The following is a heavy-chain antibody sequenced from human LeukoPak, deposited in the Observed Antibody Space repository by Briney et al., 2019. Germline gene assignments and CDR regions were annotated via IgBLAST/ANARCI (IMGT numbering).Heavy chain of an antibody. V-gene: IGHV3-48*02. CDR1: GFTFSIYS. J-gene: IGHJ4*02. D-gene: IGHD2/OR15-2a*01. CDR2: ISDSSSTK. Sequence: GGSLRLSCAASGFTFSIYSMNWVRQAPGKGLEWVSYISDSSSTKYYADSVKGRFTISRDNAKNSLYLQMNSLRDADTAVYYCARVVKDIDYWGQGTLVTVSS. CDR3: ARVVKDIDY.